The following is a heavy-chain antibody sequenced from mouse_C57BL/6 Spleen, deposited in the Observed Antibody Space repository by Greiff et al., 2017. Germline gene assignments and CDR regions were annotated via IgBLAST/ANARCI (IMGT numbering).Heavy chain of an antibody. CDR1: GFSLTSYA. V-gene: IGHV2-9-1*01. CDR3: ARNNGIDGNYAFAY. Sequence: QVQLKESGPGLVAPSQSLSITCTVSGFSLTSYAISWVRQPPGKGLEWLGVIWPGGGTNYNSALKSRLSISKDNSKSQVFLKMNSLQTDDTARYDCARNNGIDGNYAFAYGGRGTLVTVPA. CDR2: IWPGGGT. J-gene: IGHJ3*01. D-gene: IGHD2-1*01.